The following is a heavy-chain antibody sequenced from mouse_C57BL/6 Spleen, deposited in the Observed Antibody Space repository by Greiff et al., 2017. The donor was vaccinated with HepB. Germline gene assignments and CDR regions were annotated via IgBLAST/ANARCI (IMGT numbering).Heavy chain of an antibody. CDR3: ARDPYYGSSSYWYFDV. V-gene: IGHV5-4*01. Sequence: EVKLMESGGGLVKPGGSLKLSCAASGFTFSSYAMSWVRQTPEKRLEWVATISDGGSYTYYPDNVKGRFTISRDNAKNNLYLQMSHLKSEDTAMYYCARDPYYGSSSYWYFDVWGTGTTVTVSS. J-gene: IGHJ1*03. CDR2: ISDGGSYT. D-gene: IGHD1-1*01. CDR1: GFTFSSYA.